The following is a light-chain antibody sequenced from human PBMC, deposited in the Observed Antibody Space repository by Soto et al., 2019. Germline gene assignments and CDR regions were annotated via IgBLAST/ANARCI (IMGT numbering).Light chain of an antibody. CDR1: QSISNW. Sequence: TQITQSPFTLSASVGVRVPISGLASQSISNWLAWYQQKPRKAPKLMIYAASSLQSGVPSRFSGSGSGTDFTLTISSLKPADSATYDCQQSYRTPITVGKGTRRE. J-gene: IGKJ5*01. CDR2: AAS. V-gene: IGKV1-39*01. CDR3: QQSYRTPIT.